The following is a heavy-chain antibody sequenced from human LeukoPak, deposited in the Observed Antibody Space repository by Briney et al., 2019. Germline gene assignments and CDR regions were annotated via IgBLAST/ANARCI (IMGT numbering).Heavy chain of an antibody. CDR1: GISLSNARMG. Sequence: SGPTLVNPTETLTLTCTVSGISLSNARMGVSWIRQPPGKALEWLAHIFSNDEKSYSTSLKSRLTISKDTSKSQVVLTMTNMDPVDTATYYCALYYDFWSGYKEIDYWGQGTLVTVSS. CDR3: ALYYDFWSGYKEIDY. J-gene: IGHJ4*02. CDR2: IFSNDEK. D-gene: IGHD3-3*01. V-gene: IGHV2-26*01.